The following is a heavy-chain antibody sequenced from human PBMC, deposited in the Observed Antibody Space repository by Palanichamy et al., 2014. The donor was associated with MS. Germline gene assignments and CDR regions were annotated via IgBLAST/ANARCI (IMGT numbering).Heavy chain of an antibody. CDR1: GYTLTTYA. D-gene: IGHD1-26*01. CDR2: INVGSSDR. Sequence: VQSGAEVKKPGASVKLSCKASGYTLTTYAVHWVRQAPGQRLEWMGWINVGSSDRRYSQRLQGRVTITWDTSASTAYMELSSLTSEDTAVYYCARRPEGGSGPWGQGTLVTVSS. V-gene: IGHV1-3*01. J-gene: IGHJ5*02. CDR3: ARRPEGGSGP.